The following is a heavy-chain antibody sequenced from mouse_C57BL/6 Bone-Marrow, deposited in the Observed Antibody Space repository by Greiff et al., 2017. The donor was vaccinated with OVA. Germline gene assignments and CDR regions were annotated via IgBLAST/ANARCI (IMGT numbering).Heavy chain of an antibody. D-gene: IGHD1-3*01. CDR1: GYAFSSSW. J-gene: IGHJ3*01. CDR3: AREDKGFAY. CDR2: IYPGDGDT. Sequence: VQLQQSGPELVKPGASVKISCKASGYAFSSSWMNWVKQRPGKGLEWIGRIYPGDGDTNYNGKFKGKATLTADKSSSTAYMQLSSLTSEDSAVYFCAREDKGFAYWGQGTLVTVSA. V-gene: IGHV1-82*01.